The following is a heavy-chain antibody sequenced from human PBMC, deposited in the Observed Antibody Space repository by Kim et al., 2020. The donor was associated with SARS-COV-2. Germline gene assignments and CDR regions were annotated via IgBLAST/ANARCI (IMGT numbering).Heavy chain of an antibody. Sequence: KSRVTISVDTSKNQFSLKLSSVTAADTAVYYCARQSMATTKIYYYYMDVWGKGTTVTVSS. D-gene: IGHD1-1*01. J-gene: IGHJ6*03. CDR3: ARQSMATTKIYYYYMDV. V-gene: IGHV4-59*08.